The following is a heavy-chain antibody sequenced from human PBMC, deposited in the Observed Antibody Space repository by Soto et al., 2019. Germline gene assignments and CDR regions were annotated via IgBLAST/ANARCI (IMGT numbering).Heavy chain of an antibody. J-gene: IGHJ4*02. CDR2: FDPEDGET. Sequence: ASVKVSCKVSGYTLTELSMHWVRQAPGKGLEWMGGFDPEDGETIYAQKFQGRVTMTEDTSTDTAYMELSSLRSEDTAVYYCATLFPDYGDYGNIKESGPERHYWGQGTLVTVSS. D-gene: IGHD4-17*01. CDR1: GYTLTELS. CDR3: ATLFPDYGDYGNIKESGPERHY. V-gene: IGHV1-24*01.